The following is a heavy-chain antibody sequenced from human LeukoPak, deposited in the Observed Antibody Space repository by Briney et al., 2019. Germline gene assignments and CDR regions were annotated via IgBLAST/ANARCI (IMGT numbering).Heavy chain of an antibody. J-gene: IGHJ5*02. CDR2: IFHSGST. Sequence: SETLSLTCAVSGGSISSDNWWSWVRQPPGKGLEWIGEIFHSGSTDYNPSLKSRVTISIDKSKNQFSLKLSSVTAADTAVYYCARDTTSTIFGVVTNWFDPWGQGTLVTVSS. D-gene: IGHD3-3*01. CDR3: ARDTTSTIFGVVTNWFDP. CDR1: GGSISSDNW. V-gene: IGHV4-4*02.